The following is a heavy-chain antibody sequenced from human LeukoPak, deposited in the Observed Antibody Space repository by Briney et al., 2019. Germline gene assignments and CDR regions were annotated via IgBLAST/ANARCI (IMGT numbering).Heavy chain of an antibody. D-gene: IGHD1-1*01. CDR2: TYYRSTWYT. CDR1: GDSVSINSAA. Sequence: SQTLSLTSAISGDSVSINSAAWNWIRHSPSRGLEWLGSTYYRSTWYTHYAVSVKSRITINPDTSKNQFSLQLNSVPPEDTAVYYCASSDTTGTTGFDRWGQGTLVTVSS. J-gene: IGHJ5*02. V-gene: IGHV6-1*01. CDR3: ASSDTTGTTGFDR.